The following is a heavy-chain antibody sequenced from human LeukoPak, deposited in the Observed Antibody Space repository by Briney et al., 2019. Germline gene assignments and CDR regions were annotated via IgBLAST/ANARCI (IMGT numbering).Heavy chain of an antibody. Sequence: SETLSLTCTVSGFSVSDLLSYWRWVRQPPGKGLDWIAEINFIGRTSYISSLNSRVTMSVDTSKNQFSLKLTPLTAADTAVYFCARLTKGRYFVYIFAFWGQGILVTVSS. CDR1: GFSVSDLLSY. CDR3: ARLTKGRYFVYIFAF. D-gene: IGHD3-9*01. V-gene: IGHV4-39*01. CDR2: INFIGRT. J-gene: IGHJ4*02.